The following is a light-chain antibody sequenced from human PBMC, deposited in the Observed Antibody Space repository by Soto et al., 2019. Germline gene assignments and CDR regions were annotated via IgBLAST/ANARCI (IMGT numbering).Light chain of an antibody. J-gene: IGKJ4*01. V-gene: IGKV3-15*01. CDR2: GAF. Sequence: EIVMTQSPATLSVSPGETATLSCRASQSVAFHLAWYQQKPGQGPRLLIYGAFTRATGIPARFSGSGSGTHFTLTISSLQSEDFAVYYCQQYKKWPPLTFGGGTKVEIK. CDR1: QSVAFH. CDR3: QQYKKWPPLT.